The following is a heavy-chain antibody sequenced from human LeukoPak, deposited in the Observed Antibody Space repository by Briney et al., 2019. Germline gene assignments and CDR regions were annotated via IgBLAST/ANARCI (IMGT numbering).Heavy chain of an antibody. J-gene: IGHJ4*02. CDR3: ARGGIRGVILPYFDY. V-gene: IGHV1-2*02. Sequence: ASVKVSCKASGYTFTGYYMHWVRQAPGQGLEWMGWINPNSGGTNYAQKFQGRVTMTRDTSISTAYMELSRLRSDDTAVYYCARGGIRGVILPYFDYWGQGTLVTVSS. D-gene: IGHD3-10*01. CDR1: GYTFTGYY. CDR2: INPNSGGT.